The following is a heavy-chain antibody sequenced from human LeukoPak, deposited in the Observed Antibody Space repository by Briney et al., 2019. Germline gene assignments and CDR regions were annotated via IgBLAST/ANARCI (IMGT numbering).Heavy chain of an antibody. D-gene: IGHD3-10*01. CDR2: ISAYNGNT. CDR1: GYTFTGYY. CDR3: ARDRGQLGLPYGMDG. J-gene: IGHJ6*02. Sequence: ASVKVSCKASGYTFTGYYMHWVRQAPGQGLEWMGWISAYNGNTNYAQKLQGRVTMTTDTSTSTAYMELRSLRSDDTAVYYCARDRGQLGLPYGMDGWGQGTTVTVSS. V-gene: IGHV1-18*04.